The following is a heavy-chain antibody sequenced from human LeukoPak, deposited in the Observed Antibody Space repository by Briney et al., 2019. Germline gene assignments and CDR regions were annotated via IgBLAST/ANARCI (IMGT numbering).Heavy chain of an antibody. CDR1: GFTFDDYA. J-gene: IGHJ6*02. Sequence: GRSLRLSCAASGFTFDDYAMHWVRQAPGKGLEWVSGISWNSGSIGYADSVKGRFTISRDNAKNSLYLQMNSLRAEDTALYYCAKVAGSCSGGSCYYYYGMDVWGQGTTVSVSS. D-gene: IGHD2-15*01. CDR2: ISWNSGSI. V-gene: IGHV3-9*01. CDR3: AKVAGSCSGGSCYYYYGMDV.